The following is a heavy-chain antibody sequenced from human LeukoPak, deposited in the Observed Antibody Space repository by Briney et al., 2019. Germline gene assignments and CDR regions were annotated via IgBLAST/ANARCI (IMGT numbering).Heavy chain of an antibody. CDR3: ARAGYYYDSSGYDAFDI. CDR2: IYTSGST. CDR1: GGSISSYY. Sequence: SETLSLTCTVSGGSISSYYWSWIRQPAGKGLEWIGRIYTSGSTNYNPSLKSRVTMSVDTPKNQFSLKLSSVTAADTAVYYCARAGYYYDSSGYDAFDIWGQGTMVTVSS. J-gene: IGHJ3*02. D-gene: IGHD3-22*01. V-gene: IGHV4-4*07.